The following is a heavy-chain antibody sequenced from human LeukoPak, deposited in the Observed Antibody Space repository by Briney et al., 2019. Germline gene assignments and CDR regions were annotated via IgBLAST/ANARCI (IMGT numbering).Heavy chain of an antibody. D-gene: IGHD2-21*01. CDR3: ARGLSARFDP. J-gene: IGHJ5*02. CDR1: GDSVSSNSVD. CDR2: TYYRSKWYN. Sequence: SQTLSLTCAISGDSVSSNSVDWNWIRQSPSRGLEWLGRTYYRSKWYNDYAVSVKSRIAINPDTSKNQFSLQLNSVTPDDTAVYYCARGLSARFDPWGQGTLVTVSS. V-gene: IGHV6-1*01.